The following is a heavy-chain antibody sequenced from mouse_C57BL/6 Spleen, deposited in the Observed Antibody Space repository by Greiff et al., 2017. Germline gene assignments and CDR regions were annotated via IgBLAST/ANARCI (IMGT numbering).Heavy chain of an antibody. V-gene: IGHV1-18*01. CDR1: GYTFTDYN. CDR3: AREGVDYDGGNFDY. Sequence: EVQLVESGPELVKPGASVKIPCKASGYTFTDYNMDWVKQSHGKSLEWIGDINTNNGGTIYNQKFKGKATLTVDKSSSTDYMGLRGLTYEDTADYYAAREGVDYDGGNFDYWGQGTTLTVSS. D-gene: IGHD1-1*02. CDR2: INTNNGGT. J-gene: IGHJ2*01.